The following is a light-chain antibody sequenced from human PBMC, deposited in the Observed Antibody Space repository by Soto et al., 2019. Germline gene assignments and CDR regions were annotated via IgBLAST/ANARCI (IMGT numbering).Light chain of an antibody. CDR3: QKYNSAPWT. Sequence: DIQMTQSPSSLSASVGDRVTITCRASQGISNFLAWYQQKPGKVPKLLIYAASTLQSGVQSRFSGSGSGTDFTLTITSLQPEDVATYYCQKYNSAPWTFGQGTKVEIK. CDR2: AAS. V-gene: IGKV1-27*01. CDR1: QGISNF. J-gene: IGKJ1*01.